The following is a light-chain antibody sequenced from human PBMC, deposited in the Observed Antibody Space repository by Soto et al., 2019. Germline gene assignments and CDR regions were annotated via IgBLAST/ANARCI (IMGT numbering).Light chain of an antibody. Sequence: QAVVTQEPSFSVSPGGTVTLTCGLSSGSVSSNYYPSWYQQNPGQAPRTLIYNTNTRFSGVPDRFSGSILGNKAALTITGAQADDESDYYCVLYLPTGIPVFGGGTKLTVL. CDR2: NTN. CDR1: SGSVSSNYY. CDR3: VLYLPTGIPV. V-gene: IGLV8-61*01. J-gene: IGLJ3*02.